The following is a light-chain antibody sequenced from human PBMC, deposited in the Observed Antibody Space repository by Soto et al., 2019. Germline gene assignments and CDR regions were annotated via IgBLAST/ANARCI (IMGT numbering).Light chain of an antibody. Sequence: EIVMTQSPATVSVSPGERATISCRASESANSNLAWYQQKPGQAPRLLIYSASTRATGIPARFSGSGSGTEFTLTISRLQSEDFAVYYCQQFQKWPLTFGGGTKVEIK. J-gene: IGKJ4*01. V-gene: IGKV3-15*01. CDR2: SAS. CDR1: ESANSN. CDR3: QQFQKWPLT.